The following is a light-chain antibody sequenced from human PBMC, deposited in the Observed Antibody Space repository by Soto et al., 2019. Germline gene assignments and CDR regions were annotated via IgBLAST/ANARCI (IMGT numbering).Light chain of an antibody. CDR1: QSVRSSY. Sequence: EIVLTQSPGTLSLSPGERATLSCGASQSVRSSYLAWYQQKPGQAPRLLIYGASSRATGIPDRFSGSGSGTDFTLTISRLEPEDFAVYYCQQYGNSPFTFGPGTKVDIK. V-gene: IGKV3-20*01. J-gene: IGKJ3*01. CDR3: QQYGNSPFT. CDR2: GAS.